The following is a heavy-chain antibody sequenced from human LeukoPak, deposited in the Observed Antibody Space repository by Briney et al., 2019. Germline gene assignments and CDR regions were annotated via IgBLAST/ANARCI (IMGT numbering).Heavy chain of an antibody. CDR3: ASSTGRTTNFDY. CDR2: ISSSSSYI. CDR1: GFTFSSYS. D-gene: IGHD1-7*01. Sequence: PGGSLRFSCAASGFTFSSYSMNWVRQAPGKGLEWVSSISSSSSYIYYADSVKGRFTISRDNAKNSLYLQMNSLRAEDTAVYYCASSTGRTTNFDYWGRGTLVTVSS. V-gene: IGHV3-21*01. J-gene: IGHJ4*02.